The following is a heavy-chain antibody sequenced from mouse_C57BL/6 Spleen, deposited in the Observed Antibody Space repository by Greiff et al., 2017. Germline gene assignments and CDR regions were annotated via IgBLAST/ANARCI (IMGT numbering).Heavy chain of an antibody. Sequence: QVQLKQSGAELARPGASVKMSCKASGYTFTSYTMHWVKQRPGQGLEWIGYINPSSGYTKYNQKFKDKATLTADKSSSTAYMQLSSLTSEDSAVYYCARGRGDGYSFYFDYWGQGTTLKVSS. CDR2: INPSSGYT. J-gene: IGHJ2*01. V-gene: IGHV1-4*01. CDR1: GYTFTSYT. D-gene: IGHD2-3*01. CDR3: ARGRGDGYSFYFDY.